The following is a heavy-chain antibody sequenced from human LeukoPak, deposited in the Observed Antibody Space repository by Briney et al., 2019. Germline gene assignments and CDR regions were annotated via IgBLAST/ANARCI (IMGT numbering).Heavy chain of an antibody. CDR1: GFTFSNYA. CDR2: ISSSGTYL. V-gene: IGHV3-21*01. CDR3: ARGLFGVINPTDY. D-gene: IGHD3-3*01. Sequence: GGSLRLSCAASGFTFSNYAMHWGRQAPGKGLEWVSSISSSGTYLYYADSVKGRFTISRDNAKDSLYLQMNSLRVEDTAVYFCARGLFGVINPTDYWGQGTLVTVSS. J-gene: IGHJ4*02.